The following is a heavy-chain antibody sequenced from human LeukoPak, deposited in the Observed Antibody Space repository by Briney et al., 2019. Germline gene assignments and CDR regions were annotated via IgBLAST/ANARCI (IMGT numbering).Heavy chain of an antibody. CDR1: GGSISSYY. D-gene: IGHD4-23*01. Sequence: SETLSLTCTVSGGSISSYYWSWIRQPPGKGLEWIGSIYYSGSTYYNPSLKSRVTISVDTSKNQFPLKLSSVTAADTAVYYCARHKRYGGNSGYFDYWGQGTLVTVSS. J-gene: IGHJ4*02. CDR2: IYYSGST. CDR3: ARHKRYGGNSGYFDY. V-gene: IGHV4-59*05.